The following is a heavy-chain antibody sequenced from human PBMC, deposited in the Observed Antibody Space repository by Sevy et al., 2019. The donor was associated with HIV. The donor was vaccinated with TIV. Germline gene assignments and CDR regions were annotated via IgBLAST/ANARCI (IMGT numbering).Heavy chain of an antibody. CDR2: IRYDGSNK. CDR3: AKGQGYCSGGSCPGKYYYYYYGMDV. Sequence: GGSLRLSCAASGFTFSSYGMHWVRQAPGKGLEWVTFIRYDGSNKYYADSVKGRFTISRDNSKNTRYLQMNSLRAEDTAVYYCAKGQGYCSGGSCPGKYYYYYYGMDVWGQGTTVTVSS. V-gene: IGHV3-30*02. D-gene: IGHD2-15*01. CDR1: GFTFSSYG. J-gene: IGHJ6*02.